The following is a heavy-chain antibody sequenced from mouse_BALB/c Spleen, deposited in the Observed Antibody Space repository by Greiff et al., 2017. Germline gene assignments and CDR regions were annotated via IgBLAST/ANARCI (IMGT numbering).Heavy chain of an antibody. J-gene: IGHJ1*01. D-gene: IGHD2-2*01. CDR1: GFNIKDTY. Sequence: VQLQQSGAELVKPEASVKLSCTASGFNIKDTYMHWVKQRPEQGLEWIGRIDPANGNTKYDPKFQGKATITADTSSNTAYLQLSSLTSEDTAVYYCASYGYVWYFDVWGAGTTVTVSS. V-gene: IGHV14-3*02. CDR2: IDPANGNT. CDR3: ASYGYVWYFDV.